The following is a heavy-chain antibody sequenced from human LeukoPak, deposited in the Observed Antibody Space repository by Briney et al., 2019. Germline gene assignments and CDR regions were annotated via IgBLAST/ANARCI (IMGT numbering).Heavy chain of an antibody. CDR2: INSDGSKT. J-gene: IGHJ4*02. CDR1: EFTFSSYW. CDR3: ARDDDYGDYFDY. Sequence: PGGSLRLSCAASEFTFSSYWMHWVRQAPGKGLVWVSRINSDGSKTSYADSVKGRFTISRDNAKNTLYLQMNALRAEDTAVYFCARDDDYGDYFDYWGRGTLVTVSS. D-gene: IGHD4-17*01. V-gene: IGHV3-74*01.